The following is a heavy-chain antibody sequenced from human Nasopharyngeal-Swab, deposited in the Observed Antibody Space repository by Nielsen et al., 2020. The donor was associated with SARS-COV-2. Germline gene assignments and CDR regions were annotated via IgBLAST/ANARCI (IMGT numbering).Heavy chain of an antibody. Sequence: SGPKLVKPTPTLTLTCTFSGFSLSTRGVGVGWIRQPPGKALEWLALIYWDDDKRYSPSLKSRLTITKDTSKNQVVLTMTNMDPVDTATYYCAHRRGAARPFDYWGQGTLVTVSS. CDR2: IYWDDDK. V-gene: IGHV2-5*02. D-gene: IGHD6-6*01. CDR1: GFSLSTRGVG. J-gene: IGHJ4*02. CDR3: AHRRGAARPFDY.